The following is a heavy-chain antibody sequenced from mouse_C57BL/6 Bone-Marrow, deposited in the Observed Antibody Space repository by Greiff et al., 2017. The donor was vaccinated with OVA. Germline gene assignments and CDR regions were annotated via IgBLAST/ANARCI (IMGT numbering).Heavy chain of an antibody. J-gene: IGHJ1*03. Sequence: QVHVKQPGAELVMPGASVKLSCKASGYTFTSYWMNWVKQRPGQGLEWIGEIDPSDSYTNYNQKFKGKSTLTVDKSSSTAYMQLSSLTSEDSAVYYCARSNHWYFDVWGTGTTVTVSS. CDR3: ARSNHWYFDV. CDR1: GYTFTSYW. V-gene: IGHV1-69*01. D-gene: IGHD2-5*01. CDR2: IDPSDSYT.